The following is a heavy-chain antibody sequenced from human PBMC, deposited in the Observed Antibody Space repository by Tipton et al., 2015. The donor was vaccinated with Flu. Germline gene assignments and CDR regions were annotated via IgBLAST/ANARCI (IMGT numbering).Heavy chain of an antibody. CDR2: IYPSGTT. CDR1: SGSIRSTNYF. D-gene: IGHD3-3*01. CDR3: ARSTDYDHYDWVWFAP. J-gene: IGHJ5*02. Sequence: TLSLTCTVSSGSIRSTNYFCAWIRQPPGKRLELIGSIYPSGTTYYNPSLKSRVTISVDTSKSQFSRKLRSVTAADTAVYYCARSTDYDHYDWVWFAPWGQGTLVTVSS. V-gene: IGHV4-39*01.